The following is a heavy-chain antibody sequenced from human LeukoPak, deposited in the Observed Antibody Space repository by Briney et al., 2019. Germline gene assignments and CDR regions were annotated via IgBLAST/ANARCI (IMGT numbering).Heavy chain of an antibody. Sequence: GGSLRLSCAASGFTFSSYWMSWLRQAPGKGLEWVANIKHDGSEKYYVDSVKGRFTISRDNAQNSLYLHMSSLSAEDTAVYYARYTFLGGGYYNNYFDYWGQGTLVTVSS. CDR1: GFTFSSYW. J-gene: IGHJ4*02. V-gene: IGHV3-7*01. D-gene: IGHD1-26*01. CDR2: IKHDGSEK. CDR3: RYTFLGGGYYNNYFDY.